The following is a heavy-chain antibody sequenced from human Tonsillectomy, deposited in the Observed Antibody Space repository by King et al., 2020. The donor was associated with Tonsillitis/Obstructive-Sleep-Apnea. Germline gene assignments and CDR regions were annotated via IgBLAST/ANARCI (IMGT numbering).Heavy chain of an antibody. J-gene: IGHJ6*03. CDR3: AKDLGPGYSSGWYDYYYYMDV. D-gene: IGHD6-19*01. Sequence: VPLLESGGGLVQPGGSLSLSCAASEFTFSGYAMSWVRQAPGKGLEWVSAISGSGAITYYADSVKGRFTISRDNSKNTLYLQMNSLKAEDTAAYYCAKDLGPGYSSGWYDYYYYMDVWGKGTTVTVSS. CDR2: ISGSGAIT. V-gene: IGHV3-23*01. CDR1: EFTFSGYA.